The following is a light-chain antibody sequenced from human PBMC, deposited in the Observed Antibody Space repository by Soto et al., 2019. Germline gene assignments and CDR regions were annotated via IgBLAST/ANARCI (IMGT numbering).Light chain of an antibody. V-gene: IGKV1-5*03. J-gene: IGKJ4*01. CDR1: QSISSW. CDR2: KAS. CDR3: QQYNSYLPT. Sequence: DIQMTQSPSTLSASVGDRVTITCRASQSISSWLAWYQQKPGKAPKLLIYKASSLESGVPSRFSGSGSGTEFTPTISSLQPDDFATYYCQQYNSYLPTFGGGTKVDTK.